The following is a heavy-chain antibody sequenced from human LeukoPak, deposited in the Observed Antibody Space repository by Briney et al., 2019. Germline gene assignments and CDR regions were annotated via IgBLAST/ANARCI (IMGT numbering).Heavy chain of an antibody. CDR3: ARYYSSGWTYYFDY. V-gene: IGHV4-59*01. D-gene: IGHD6-19*01. CDR1: GGSISSYY. J-gene: IGHJ4*02. CDR2: IYYTGST. Sequence: SETLSLTCTVSGGSISSYYWSWIRQPPGKGLEWIGYIYYTGSTNYNPSLKSRVTISLDTPKNQFSLKLSSVTAADTAVYYCARYYSSGWTYYFDYWGQGTLVTVSS.